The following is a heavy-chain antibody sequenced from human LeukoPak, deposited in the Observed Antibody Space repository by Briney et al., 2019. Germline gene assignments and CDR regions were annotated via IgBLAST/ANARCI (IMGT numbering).Heavy chain of an antibody. CDR1: GGSISGYY. CDR2: IYYSGIT. D-gene: IGHD3-22*01. V-gene: IGHV4-59*08. J-gene: IGHJ4*02. CDR3: ARFDSSAYRYFHH. Sequence: KPSETLSLTCTVSGGSISGYYWSWLRQPPGKGLEWIGYIYYSGITNYNPSLKSRVTISVDTSKNQFSLRLSSVTAADTAVYYCARFDSSAYRYFHHWGQGTLVTVSS.